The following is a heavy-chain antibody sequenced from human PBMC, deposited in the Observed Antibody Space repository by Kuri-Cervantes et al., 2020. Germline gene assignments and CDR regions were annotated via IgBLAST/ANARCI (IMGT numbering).Heavy chain of an antibody. J-gene: IGHJ5*02. CDR2: IYYSGST. V-gene: IGHV4-4*02. CDR3: ARERDYYDSSGYNWIDP. CDR1: GGSISSSNW. Sequence: SETLSLTCGVSGGSISSSNWWTWVRQPPGKGLEWIGYIYYSGSTNYNPSLKSRVTISVDTSKNQFSLKLSSVTAADTAVYYCARERDYYDSSGYNWIDPWGQGTLVTVSS. D-gene: IGHD3-22*01.